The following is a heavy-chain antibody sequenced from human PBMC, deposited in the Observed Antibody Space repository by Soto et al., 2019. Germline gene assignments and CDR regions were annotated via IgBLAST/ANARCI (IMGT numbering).Heavy chain of an antibody. D-gene: IGHD1-1*01. V-gene: IGHV3-30*03. Sequence: QVQLVESGGGVVQPGRSLRLSCAASGFTFSSYGIHWVRQAPGKGLEWVAVISYDGTHKSIADSVKGRFTIPRDNSKNTLSLQMTSLRAEDTAVYYCARGPRYDFDNWGQGTLVTVSS. J-gene: IGHJ4*02. CDR3: ARGPRYDFDN. CDR2: ISYDGTHK. CDR1: GFTFSSYG.